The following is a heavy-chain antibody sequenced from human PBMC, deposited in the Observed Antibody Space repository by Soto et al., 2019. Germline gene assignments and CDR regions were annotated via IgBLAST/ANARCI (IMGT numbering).Heavy chain of an antibody. V-gene: IGHV4-34*01. CDR2: INHSGKT. CDR3: ARAPYHDYIWGRRYGMDV. J-gene: IGHJ6*02. CDR1: GGSFSGHS. Sequence: SETLSLTCAVDGGSFSGHSWSWVRQPPGKGLEWIGEINHSGKTNYNPSLMSRVTISVDTSKNQISLNLGSVTAADTAVYYCARAPYHDYIWGRRYGMDVWGQGTTVTVSS. D-gene: IGHD3-16*01.